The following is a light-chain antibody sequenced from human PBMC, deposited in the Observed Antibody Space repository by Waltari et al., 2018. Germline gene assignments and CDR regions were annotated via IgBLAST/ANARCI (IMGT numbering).Light chain of an antibody. Sequence: DIQMTQSPSTLSASVGERVTITFRASQRITNWLAWYQQKPGMAPKLLIYGVSTLESGVPSRFSGSGSGAEFTLTISSLQPDDFATYYCQYYNNYELTFGGGTKVEIK. J-gene: IGKJ4*01. CDR2: GVS. CDR3: QYYNNYELT. V-gene: IGKV1-5*03. CDR1: QRITNW.